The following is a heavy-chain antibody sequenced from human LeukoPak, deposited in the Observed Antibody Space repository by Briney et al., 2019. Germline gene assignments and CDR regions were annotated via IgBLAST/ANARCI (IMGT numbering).Heavy chain of an antibody. J-gene: IGHJ4*02. D-gene: IGHD3-3*01. V-gene: IGHV1-8*03. CDR2: MNPNSGST. CDR3: ARGPHYDFWSGYIDY. CDR1: EYTFTSYD. Sequence: ASVKVSCKASEYTFTSYDINWVRQATRQGLEWTGSMNPNSGSTAFAQNFQGRVTITRNTSISTAYMELSSLRSEDTAVYYCARGPHYDFWSGYIDYWGQGTLVTVSS.